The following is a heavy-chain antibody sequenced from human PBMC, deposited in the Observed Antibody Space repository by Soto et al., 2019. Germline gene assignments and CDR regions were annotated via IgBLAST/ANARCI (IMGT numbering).Heavy chain of an antibody. Sequence: GGSLRLSCAASGFTFSSYCMHWVRQAPGKGLGWVAVISYDGSNKYYADSVKGRFTISRDNSKNTLYLQMNSLRAEDTAVYYCAKVLAVAPYYFDYWGQGTLVTVSS. CDR3: AKVLAVAPYYFDY. D-gene: IGHD6-19*01. CDR1: GFTFSSYC. J-gene: IGHJ4*02. V-gene: IGHV3-30*18. CDR2: ISYDGSNK.